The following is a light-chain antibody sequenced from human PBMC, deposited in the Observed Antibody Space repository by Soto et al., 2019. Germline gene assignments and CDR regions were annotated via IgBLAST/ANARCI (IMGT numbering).Light chain of an antibody. CDR3: QQYYSYPIT. CDR1: QGIRNL. CDR2: GTS. J-gene: IGKJ5*01. V-gene: IGKV1D-16*01. Sequence: DIQMTQSPSSLSASVGDRVTITCRASQGIRNLLVWYQQKPEKAPKSLIYGTSNLESGVPSRFSGSGSGTDYTLTISSLQPKDVATYYCQQYYSYPITFGQGTRLEMK.